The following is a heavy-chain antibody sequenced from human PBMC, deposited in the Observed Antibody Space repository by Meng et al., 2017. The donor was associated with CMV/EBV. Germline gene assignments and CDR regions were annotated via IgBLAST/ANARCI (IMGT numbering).Heavy chain of an antibody. CDR2: NNPNSGGT. CDR1: GYTFTGYY. V-gene: IGHV1-2*02. D-gene: IGHD2-2*01. J-gene: IGHJ6*02. Sequence: ASVKVSCKASGYTFTGYYMHWVRQAPGQGLEWMGWNNPNSGGTNYAQKFQGRVTMTRDTSISTAYMELSRPRSDDTAVYYCARDLRGSSRPIYYGMDVWGQGTTVTVSS. CDR3: ARDLRGSSRPIYYGMDV.